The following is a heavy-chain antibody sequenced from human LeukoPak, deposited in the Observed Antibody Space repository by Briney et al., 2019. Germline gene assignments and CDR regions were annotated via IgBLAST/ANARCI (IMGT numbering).Heavy chain of an antibody. CDR1: GYSFTNYW. CDR3: ARRHYGMDV. Sequence: GESLKISCKGSGYSFTNYWIGWVRQMPGKGLEWMGNIYPGDSDTRYSPSFQGQITISADESITTAYLQWSSLKASDTAMYYCARRHYGMDVWGQGTSVTASS. V-gene: IGHV5-51*01. J-gene: IGHJ6*02. CDR2: IYPGDSDT.